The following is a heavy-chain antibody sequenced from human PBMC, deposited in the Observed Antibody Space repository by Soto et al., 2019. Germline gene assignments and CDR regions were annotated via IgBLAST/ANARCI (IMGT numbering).Heavy chain of an antibody. CDR3: VRDFEGRYGSGPFGN. V-gene: IGHV3-7*01. Sequence: GGSLRLSCAASGFSFDSDWMSWVRQAPGKGLEWVANIKQDGSEKNYVDSVKGRFTISRDNAKNSVFLHMSSLRDDDTAVYYCVRDFEGRYGSGPFGNWGQGTLVTVSS. D-gene: IGHD5-18*01. J-gene: IGHJ4*02. CDR1: GFSFDSDW. CDR2: IKQDGSEK.